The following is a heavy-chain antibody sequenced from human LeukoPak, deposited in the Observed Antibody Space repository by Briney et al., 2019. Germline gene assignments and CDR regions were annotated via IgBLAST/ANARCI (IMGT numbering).Heavy chain of an antibody. J-gene: IGHJ3*02. Sequence: EGSLRLSCAASGFTFSSYWMSWVRQAPGKGLEWVSGISGSGGSSYYADSVKGRFTISRDNSKNTLYLQMNSLRAEDTAVYYCVKVRWSSSSPIAFDIWGQGTVVTVSS. CDR1: GFTFSSYW. D-gene: IGHD6-6*01. V-gene: IGHV3-23*01. CDR2: ISGSGGSS. CDR3: VKVRWSSSSPIAFDI.